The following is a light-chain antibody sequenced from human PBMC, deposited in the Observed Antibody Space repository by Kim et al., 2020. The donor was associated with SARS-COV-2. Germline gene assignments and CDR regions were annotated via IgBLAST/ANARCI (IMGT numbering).Light chain of an antibody. CDR1: SYNIGSNY. J-gene: IGLJ3*02. CDR2: SNN. V-gene: IGLV1-47*02. Sequence: QSVLTQPPSASGTHGQRVTISCSGSSYNIGSNYVYWYQQLPGTAPKLLIYSNNQRHSAVPDRFSGSKAGTSASLAISGLRSDDEADYYCAAWDDSLSGWVFGGGTQLTVL. CDR3: AAWDDSLSGWV.